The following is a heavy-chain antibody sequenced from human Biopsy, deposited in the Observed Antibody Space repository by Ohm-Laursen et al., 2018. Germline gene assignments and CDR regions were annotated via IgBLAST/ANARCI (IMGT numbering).Heavy chain of an antibody. CDR1: GESFNGYY. Sequence: TLSLTCAVYGESFNGYYWSWIRQTPGKGLEWIGEINHSGRTNCNPSLKSRVTISVDTSKNQFSLKVRSVTAADTAVYYCVRGVDYYDPYHYYALDVWGQGTTVTVSS. D-gene: IGHD3-22*01. CDR3: VRGVDYYDPYHYYALDV. CDR2: INHSGRT. J-gene: IGHJ6*02. V-gene: IGHV4-34*01.